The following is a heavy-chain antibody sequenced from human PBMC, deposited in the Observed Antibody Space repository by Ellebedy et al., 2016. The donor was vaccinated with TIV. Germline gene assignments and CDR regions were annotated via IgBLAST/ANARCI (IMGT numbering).Heavy chain of an antibody. V-gene: IGHV3-30*02. CDR3: AKDDDDCISH. CDR2: SRYDGSTS. CDR1: GFSSSIYG. Sequence: GESLKISCIGSGFSSSIYGMHWVRQAPGKGLEWVAFSRYDGSTSFYADSVKGRFTISRDNSKNALYLQMSSLRTDDTAMYYCAKDDDDCISHWGQGTLVTVAS. J-gene: IGHJ4*02. D-gene: IGHD3-22*01.